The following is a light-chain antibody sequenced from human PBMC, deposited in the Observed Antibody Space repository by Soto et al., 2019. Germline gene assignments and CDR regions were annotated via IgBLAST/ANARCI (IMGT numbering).Light chain of an antibody. V-gene: IGKV2D-29*01. CDR3: MQGIQLPNT. CDR2: GVS. J-gene: IGKJ5*01. Sequence: DIVMTQTPLSLSVTPGQPASISCKSSQSLLHTDGKTYLYWYLQRQGQPPQLLIYGVSNRFSGVADRVSGSGSGTDFTLKISRVEAEDVGLYYCMQGIQLPNTFGQGTRLEIK. CDR1: QSLLHTDGKTY.